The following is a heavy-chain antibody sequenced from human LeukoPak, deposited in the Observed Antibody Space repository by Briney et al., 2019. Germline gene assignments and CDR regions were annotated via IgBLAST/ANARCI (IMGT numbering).Heavy chain of an antibody. D-gene: IGHD3-10*01. CDR1: GLPFSSYA. CDR3: AKSRSITMVRGVIIYDADY. V-gene: IGHV3-23*01. CDR2: ISGSGGST. J-gene: IGHJ4*02. Sequence: GGSLPLSCAASGLPFSSYAMSWARQAPGKGLEWVSAISGSGGSTYYAASVKGRFTISTDNSKNTLYLQMNSLRAEDTAVYYCAKSRSITMVRGVIIYDADYWGQGTLVTVSS.